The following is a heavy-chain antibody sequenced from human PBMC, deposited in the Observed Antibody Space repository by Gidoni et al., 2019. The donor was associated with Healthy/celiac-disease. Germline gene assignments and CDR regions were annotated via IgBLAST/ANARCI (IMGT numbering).Heavy chain of an antibody. CDR3: ARQSGNTYYYYYRMDV. J-gene: IGHJ6*02. V-gene: IGHV4-39*01. CDR1: VGSLSSSSYY. CDR2: IYYSGST. Sequence: QLQLQESGPGLVKPSETLSLTCTVSVGSLSSSSYYWGWIRQPPGKGLEWIGSIYYSGSTYYNPSLKSRVTISVDTSKNQFSLKLSSVTAADTAVYYCARQSGNTYYYYYRMDVWGQGTTVTVSS. D-gene: IGHD2-15*01.